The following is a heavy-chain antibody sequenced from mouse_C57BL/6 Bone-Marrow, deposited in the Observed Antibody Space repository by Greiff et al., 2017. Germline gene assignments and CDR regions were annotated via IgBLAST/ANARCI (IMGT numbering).Heavy chain of an antibody. CDR2: ISSGSSTI. D-gene: IGHD5-5*01. Sequence: EVMLVESGGGLVKPGGSLKLSCAASGFTFSDYGMHWVRQAPEKGLEWVAYISSGSSTIYYADTVKGRFTISRDHAKNTLFLQMTSLRSEDTAMYYCARPYLYAMDYWGQGTSVTVSS. V-gene: IGHV5-17*01. J-gene: IGHJ4*01. CDR3: ARPYLYAMDY. CDR1: GFTFSDYG.